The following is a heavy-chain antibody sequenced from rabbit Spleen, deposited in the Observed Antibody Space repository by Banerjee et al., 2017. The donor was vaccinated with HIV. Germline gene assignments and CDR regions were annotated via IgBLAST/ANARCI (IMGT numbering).Heavy chain of an antibody. CDR2: IDGGGSGRT. CDR1: GFTLSSYYM. CDR3: TRDFDF. V-gene: IGHV1S45*01. Sequence: QEQLEESAGGLVQPGGSLKLSCKASGFTLSSYYMNWVRQAPGKGLEWIGYIDGGGSGRTYYASWAKGRFTISKTSSTTVTLQMTSLSAADTATYFCTRDFDFWGPGTLVTVS. J-gene: IGHJ4*01.